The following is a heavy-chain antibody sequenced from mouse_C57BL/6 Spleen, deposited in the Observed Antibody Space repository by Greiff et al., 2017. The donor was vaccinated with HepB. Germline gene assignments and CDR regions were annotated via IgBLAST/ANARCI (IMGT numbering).Heavy chain of an antibody. CDR2: IYPRSGNT. D-gene: IGHD2-2*01. Sequence: QVQLQQSGAELARPGASVKLSCKASGYTFTSYGISWVKQRTGQGLEWIGEIYPRSGNTYYNEKFKGTATLTADKSSSTAYMELRSLTSEDSAVFFCARDMFTTGSGFAYWGQGTLVTVSA. CDR3: ARDMFTTGSGFAY. CDR1: GYTFTSYG. J-gene: IGHJ3*01. V-gene: IGHV1-81*01.